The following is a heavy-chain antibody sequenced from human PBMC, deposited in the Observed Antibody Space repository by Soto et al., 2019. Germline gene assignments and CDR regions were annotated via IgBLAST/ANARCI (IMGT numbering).Heavy chain of an antibody. CDR2: ISWISGSI. J-gene: IGHJ3*02. V-gene: IGHV3-9*01. CDR1: GFTFDDYA. Sequence: EVQLVESGGGLVQPGRSLRLSCAASGFTFDDYAMHWVRQAQGKGLEWVSGISWISGSIGYADSVKGRFTISRDNAKNSLYLQINSLRAEDTALYYCGKDRGAYIAADAFDIWGQGTMVTVSS. CDR3: GKDRGAYIAADAFDI. D-gene: IGHD5-12*01.